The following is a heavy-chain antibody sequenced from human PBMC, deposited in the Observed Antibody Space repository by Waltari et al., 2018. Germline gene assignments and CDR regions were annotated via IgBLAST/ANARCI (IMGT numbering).Heavy chain of an antibody. CDR3: ARSQSSHSSWYPTGGFDY. J-gene: IGHJ4*02. CDR2: INPNSGGT. Sequence: QVQLVQSGAEVKKPGASVKVSCKASGYTFTGYYMHWVRQAPGQGLEWMGWINPNSGGTNYAQKFQGRVTMTRDTSISTAYMELSRLRSDDTAVYYCARSQSSHSSWYPTGGFDYWGQGTLVTVSS. CDR1: GYTFTGYY. V-gene: IGHV1-2*02. D-gene: IGHD6-13*01.